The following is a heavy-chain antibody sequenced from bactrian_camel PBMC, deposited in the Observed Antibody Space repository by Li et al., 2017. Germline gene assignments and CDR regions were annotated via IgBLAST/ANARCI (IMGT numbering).Heavy chain of an antibody. V-gene: IGHV3S25*01. CDR2: IATGGGTT. CDR1: GYTYNRNC. CDR3: AADRGTMHSVYAGLVELNY. Sequence: VESGGGSVQAGGSLRLSCAASGYTYNRNCMAWFRQAPGKEREGVARIATGGGTTYYADSVKGRFTISRDNAKNTVYLQMNSLKPEDTAVYYCAADRGTMHSVYAGLVELNYWGQGTQVTVS. D-gene: IGHD4*01. J-gene: IGHJ4*01.